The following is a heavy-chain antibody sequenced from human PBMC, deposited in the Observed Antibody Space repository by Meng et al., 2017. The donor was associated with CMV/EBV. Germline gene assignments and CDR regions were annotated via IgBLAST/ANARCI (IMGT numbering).Heavy chain of an antibody. Sequence: GESLKISCAASGFTFSSYEMNWVRQAPGKGLEWVSYISSSGSTIYYADSVKGRFTISRDNAKNSLYLQMKSLRAEDTAVYYCARDTYYDYVWGSYRTFDYWGQGTLVTVSS. V-gene: IGHV3-48*03. CDR3: ARDTYYDYVWGSYRTFDY. CDR2: ISSSGSTI. D-gene: IGHD3-16*02. CDR1: GFTFSSYE. J-gene: IGHJ4*02.